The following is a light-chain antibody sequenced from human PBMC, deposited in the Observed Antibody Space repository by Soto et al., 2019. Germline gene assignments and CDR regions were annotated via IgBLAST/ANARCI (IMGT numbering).Light chain of an antibody. Sequence: QSALTQPASVSGSPGQSITISCTGTSSDVGGYNYVSWYQQHPDKAPKLMIYEVNNRPSGVSNRFSGSKSGNTASLTISGLQAEDEADYYCISYTNSNTWVFGGGTQLTVL. J-gene: IGLJ3*02. CDR2: EVN. CDR3: ISYTNSNTWV. V-gene: IGLV2-14*01. CDR1: SSDVGGYNY.